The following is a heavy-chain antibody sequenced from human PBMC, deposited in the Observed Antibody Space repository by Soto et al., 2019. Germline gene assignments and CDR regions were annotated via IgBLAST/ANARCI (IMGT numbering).Heavy chain of an antibody. CDR1: GYTFTNYG. CDR3: ARDGEGCDTTSCNTYGMDV. J-gene: IGHJ6*02. Sequence: SVNVACKAAGYTFTNYGSGWVRHAPGQGLEWMGWITGYNANTNYPQKLQGRVTMTTDTATSTAYMELRSLRFDDTAVYYCARDGEGCDTTSCNTYGMDVWGQGTTVTVPS. V-gene: IGHV1-18*04. D-gene: IGHD2-2*01. CDR2: ITGYNANT.